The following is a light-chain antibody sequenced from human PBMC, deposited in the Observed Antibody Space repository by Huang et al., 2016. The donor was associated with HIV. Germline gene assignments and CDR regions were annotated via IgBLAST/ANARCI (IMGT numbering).Light chain of an antibody. CDR1: QSFYNY. V-gene: IGKV3-11*01. CDR3: QQWSDWLT. J-gene: IGKJ4*01. CDR2: DTS. Sequence: EIVLTQSPPTLSLSPGERATLSCRASQSFYNYLAWYQQKPGQAPRLLIYDTSKRATGIPARFSGSGSGTDFTLTISSLEPEDFGVYYCQQWSDWLTVGGGTKVEIK.